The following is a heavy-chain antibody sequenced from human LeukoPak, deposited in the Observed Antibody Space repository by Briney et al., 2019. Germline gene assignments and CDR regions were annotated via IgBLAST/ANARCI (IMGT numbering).Heavy chain of an antibody. CDR3: ARAPRKVVATIFTPFDY. J-gene: IGHJ4*02. D-gene: IGHD5-12*01. V-gene: IGHV4-34*01. CDR2: INHSGST. Sequence: SETLSLTCAVYGASFSGYYWSWIRQPPGKGLEWIGEINHSGSTNYNPSLKSRVTISVDTSKNQFSLKLSSVTAADTAVYYCARAPRKVVATIFTPFDYWGQGTLVTVSS. CDR1: GASFSGYY.